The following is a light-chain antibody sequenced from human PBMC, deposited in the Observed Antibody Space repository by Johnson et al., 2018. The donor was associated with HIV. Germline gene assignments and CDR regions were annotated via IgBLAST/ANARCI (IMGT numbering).Light chain of an antibody. V-gene: IGLV1-51*01. CDR3: ATWDASLNGYV. CDR1: SSNIGNNY. CDR2: DNN. Sequence: HSVLTQPPSVSAAPGQKVTISCSGSSSNIGNNYVSWYQQIPGTAPKLLIYDNNKRPSGIPDRFSGSKSGTSASLAISGLQSEDEADYYCATWDASLNGYVFGTGTKVTVL. J-gene: IGLJ1*01.